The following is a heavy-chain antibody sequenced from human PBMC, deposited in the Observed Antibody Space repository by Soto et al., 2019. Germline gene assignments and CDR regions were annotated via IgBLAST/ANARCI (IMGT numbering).Heavy chain of an antibody. J-gene: IGHJ4*02. Sequence: PGGSLRLSCAASGFTFSSYGMHWVRQAPGKGLEWVAVIWYDGSNKYYADSVKGRFTISRDNSKNTLYLQMNSLRAEDTAVYYCARDEGYSSSWPPYWGQGTLVTVSS. CDR2: IWYDGSNK. V-gene: IGHV3-33*01. D-gene: IGHD6-13*01. CDR3: ARDEGYSSSWPPY. CDR1: GFTFSSYG.